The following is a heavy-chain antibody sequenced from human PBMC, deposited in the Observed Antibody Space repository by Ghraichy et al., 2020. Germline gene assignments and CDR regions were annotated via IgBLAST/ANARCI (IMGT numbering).Heavy chain of an antibody. CDR2: INPSGGTK. Sequence: GGSLRLSCAASGFTFSSYEMMWIRQPPGEGLEWVSYINPSGGTKSYADSVKGRFTVSSDNAKNSLFLQMNSLRADDTAVYYCAREGGDGYNFDYWGQGTLVTVSS. CDR3: AREGGDGYNFDY. V-gene: IGHV3-48*03. CDR1: GFTFSSYE. D-gene: IGHD5-24*01. J-gene: IGHJ4*02.